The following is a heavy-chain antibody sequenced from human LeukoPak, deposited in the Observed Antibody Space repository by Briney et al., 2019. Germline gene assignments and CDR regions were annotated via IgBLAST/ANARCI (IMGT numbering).Heavy chain of an antibody. D-gene: IGHD2-2*01. V-gene: IGHV4-59*08. CDR2: IYYSGST. CDR1: GGSISSYY. J-gene: IGHJ5*02. CDR3: ARGKYQLLSSWFDP. Sequence: SETLSLTCTVSGGSISSYYWSWIRQPPGKGLEWIGYIYYSGSTNYNPSLKSRVTISVDTSKNQFSLKLSSVTAADTAVYYCARGKYQLLSSWFDPWGQGTLVTVSS.